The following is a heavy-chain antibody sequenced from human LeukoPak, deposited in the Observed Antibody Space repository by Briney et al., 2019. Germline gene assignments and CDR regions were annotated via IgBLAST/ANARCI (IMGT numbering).Heavy chain of an antibody. CDR3: ARAPPEWLVSFDY. Sequence: SETLSLTCTVSGGSISSYYWSWIRQPPGKGLEWIGYIYYSGSTNYNPSLKSRVTISVDTSKNQFSLKLSSVTAADTAVYYCARAPPEWLVSFDYWGQGTLVTVSS. J-gene: IGHJ4*02. V-gene: IGHV4-59*01. CDR2: IYYSGST. CDR1: GGSISSYY. D-gene: IGHD6-19*01.